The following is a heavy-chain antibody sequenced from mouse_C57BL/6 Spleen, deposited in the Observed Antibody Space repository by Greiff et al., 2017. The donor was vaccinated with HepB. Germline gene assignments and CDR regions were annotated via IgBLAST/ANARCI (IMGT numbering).Heavy chain of an antibody. CDR2: IRLKSDNYAT. J-gene: IGHJ3*01. Sequence: EVQGVESGGGLVQPGGSMKLSCVASGFTFSNYWMNWVRQSPEKGLEWVAQIRLKSDNYATHYAESVKGRFTISRDDSKSSVYLQMNNLRAEDTGIYYCTAYGSLWFAYWGQGTLVTVSA. D-gene: IGHD1-1*01. CDR1: GFTFSNYW. V-gene: IGHV6-3*01. CDR3: TAYGSLWFAY.